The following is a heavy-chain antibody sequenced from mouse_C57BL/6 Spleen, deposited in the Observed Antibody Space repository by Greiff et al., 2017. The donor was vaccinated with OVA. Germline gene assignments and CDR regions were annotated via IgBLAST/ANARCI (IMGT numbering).Heavy chain of an antibody. D-gene: IGHD3-2*02. CDR3: ARRLTAY. CDR1: GYTFTDYY. J-gene: IGHJ3*01. CDR2: INPYNGGT. Sequence: VQLKEPGPVLVKPGASVKMSCKASGYTFTDYYMNWVKQSHGKSLEWIGVINPYNGGTSYNQKFKGKATLTVDKSSSTAYMELNSLTSEDSAVYYCARRLTAYWGQGTLVTVSA. V-gene: IGHV1-19*01.